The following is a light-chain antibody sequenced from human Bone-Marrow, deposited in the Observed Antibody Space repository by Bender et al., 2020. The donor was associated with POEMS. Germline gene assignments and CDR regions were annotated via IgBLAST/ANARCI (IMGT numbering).Light chain of an antibody. CDR1: SSDVGSYNL. J-gene: IGLJ2*01. CDR3: SSYAGSSTSVV. Sequence: QSALTQPASVSGSPGQSITISCTGTSSDVGSYNLVSWYQQHPGKAPRLMIYEGSKRPSGVSNRFSGSKSGNTASLTISGLQAEDEGDYYCSSYAGSSTSVVFGGGTKLIVL. V-gene: IGLV2-23*01. CDR2: EGS.